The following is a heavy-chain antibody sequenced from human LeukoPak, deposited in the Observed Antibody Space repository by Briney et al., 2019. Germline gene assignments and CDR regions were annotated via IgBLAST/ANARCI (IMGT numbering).Heavy chain of an antibody. V-gene: IGHV3-30-3*01. D-gene: IGHD1-7*01. Sequence: PGGSLRLSCAASGFTFSSYAMRWVRQAPGKGLEWVAVISYDGSDKYYADSVKGRFTISRDNSKNTLYLQMNSLRAEDTAVYYCASHWNYEGKDGFDYWGQGTLVTVSS. CDR2: ISYDGSDK. CDR1: GFTFSSYA. CDR3: ASHWNYEGKDGFDY. J-gene: IGHJ4*02.